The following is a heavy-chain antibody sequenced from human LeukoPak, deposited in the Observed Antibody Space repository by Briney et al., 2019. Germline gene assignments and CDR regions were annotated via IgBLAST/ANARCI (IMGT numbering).Heavy chain of an antibody. D-gene: IGHD3/OR15-3a*01. CDR1: GYTLTELS. Sequence: VASVTVSFKVSGYTLTELSMHWVRQAPGKGLEWMGGFDPEDGETIYAQKFQGRVAMTEDTSTDTAYMELSSLRSEDTAVYYCATVAPEDYYFDYWGQGTLVTVSS. V-gene: IGHV1-24*01. CDR2: FDPEDGET. CDR3: ATVAPEDYYFDY. J-gene: IGHJ4*02.